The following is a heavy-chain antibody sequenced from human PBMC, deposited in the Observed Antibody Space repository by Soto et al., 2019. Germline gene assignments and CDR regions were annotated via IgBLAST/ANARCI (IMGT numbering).Heavy chain of an antibody. CDR3: ARRGGSSSGYYYYAFDV. V-gene: IGHV4-59*12. CDR2: IYYSGST. CDR1: GASISSYY. D-gene: IGHD6-6*01. J-gene: IGHJ6*02. Sequence: SETLSLTCSVSGASISSYYWSWIRQPPGKGLEWIGYIYYSGSTNYNPFLKSRVTISVDTSKNQFSLNLTSVTGADTAVYYCARRGGSSSGYYYYAFDVWGQGTKVTVSS.